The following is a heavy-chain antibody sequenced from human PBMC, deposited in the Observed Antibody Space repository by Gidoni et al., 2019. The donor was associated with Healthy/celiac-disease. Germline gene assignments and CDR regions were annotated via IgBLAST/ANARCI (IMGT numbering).Heavy chain of an antibody. CDR3: ARHHGVPAARPPEYFQH. CDR1: VYTFTTYG. V-gene: IGHV1-18*01. J-gene: IGHJ1*01. D-gene: IGHD2-2*01. CDR2: ISTYNGNT. Sequence: QVQLVQSGAEVKQPGASVKVYCQASVYTFTTYGISWVRQAPGQGHEWMGWISTYNGNTNYAQKRQGRVTMTTDTSTSTAYMELRSLRSDDTAVYYCARHHGVPAARPPEYFQHWGQGTLVTVSS.